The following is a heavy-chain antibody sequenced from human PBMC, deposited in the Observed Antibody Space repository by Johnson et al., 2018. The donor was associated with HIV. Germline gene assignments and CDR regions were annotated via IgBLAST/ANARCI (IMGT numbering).Heavy chain of an antibody. V-gene: IGHV3-30-3*02. CDR3: AKDFYTSSWTNDAFDI. CDR1: GFTFSSYA. D-gene: IGHD6-13*01. Sequence: QVQLVESGGGVVQPGRSLRLSCAASGFTFSSYAMHWVRQAPGKGLEWVAVISYDGSNKYYADSVKGLFTISRDNSKNTLYLQMNSLRAEDTAVYYCAKDFYTSSWTNDAFDIWGQGTMVTVSS. CDR2: ISYDGSNK. J-gene: IGHJ3*02.